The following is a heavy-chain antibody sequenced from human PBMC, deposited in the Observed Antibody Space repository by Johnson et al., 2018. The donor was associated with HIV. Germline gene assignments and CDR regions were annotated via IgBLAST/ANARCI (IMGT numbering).Heavy chain of an antibody. CDR3: AREAYYARAFDL. Sequence: QVQLVESGGGVVQPGGSLRLSCAASGFTFSSYGMHWVRQAPGKGLEWVAFIRYDGSNKYYADSLKGRFAISRDNSRNTLDLRMDSLRVEDTAVYYCAREAYYARAFDLWGQGTMVTVSS. V-gene: IGHV3-30*02. CDR1: GFTFSSYG. CDR2: IRYDGSNK. J-gene: IGHJ3*01. D-gene: IGHD3-3*01.